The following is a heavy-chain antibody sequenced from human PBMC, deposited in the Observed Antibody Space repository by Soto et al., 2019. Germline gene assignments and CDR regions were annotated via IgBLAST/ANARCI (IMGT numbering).Heavy chain of an antibody. CDR2: ISYSSSYT. CDR3: ARGGVPAAARTFDH. Sequence: GESLKISCAASGFTFSDYYMAWIRQAPGKGLEWVSFISYSSSYTNHADSVKGRFTISRDNARNSLYLQMNSLRAEDTAVYFCARGGVPAAARTFDHWGQGTLVTVSS. D-gene: IGHD6-6*01. CDR1: GFTFSDYY. J-gene: IGHJ4*02. V-gene: IGHV3-11*06.